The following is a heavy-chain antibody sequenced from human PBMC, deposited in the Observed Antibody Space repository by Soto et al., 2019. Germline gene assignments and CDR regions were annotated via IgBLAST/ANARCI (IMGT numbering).Heavy chain of an antibody. Sequence: GGSLRLSCAASGFTFINYWMSWVRQAPGKGLEWVANIKEDGGEKYYVDSVKGRFTISRDNAKNSLYLQMNSLRAEDTAVYYCARTKANKWFDPWGQGTLVTVSS. J-gene: IGHJ5*02. V-gene: IGHV3-7*03. D-gene: IGHD1-26*01. CDR1: GFTFINYW. CDR3: ARTKANKWFDP. CDR2: IKEDGGEK.